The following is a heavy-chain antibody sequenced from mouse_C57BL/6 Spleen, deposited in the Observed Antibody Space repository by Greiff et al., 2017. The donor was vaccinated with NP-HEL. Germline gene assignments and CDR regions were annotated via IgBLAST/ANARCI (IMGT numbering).Heavy chain of an antibody. Sequence: EVQLQPSGPELVKPGASVKISCKASGYTFTDYYMNWVKQSHGKSLEWIGAINPNNGGTSYNQKFKGKATLTVDKSSSTAYMELRSLTSEDSAVYYCARWGYGADYWGQGTSVTVSS. V-gene: IGHV1-26*01. J-gene: IGHJ4*01. CDR2: INPNNGGT. D-gene: IGHD3-1*01. CDR3: ARWGYGADY. CDR1: GYTFTDYY.